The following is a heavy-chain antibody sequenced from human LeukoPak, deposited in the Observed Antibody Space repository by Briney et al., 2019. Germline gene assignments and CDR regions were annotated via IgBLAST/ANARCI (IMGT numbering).Heavy chain of an antibody. D-gene: IGHD2-15*01. Sequence: ALVKVSCKASGYTLTGYYMHWVRQAPGQGLEWMGWINPNSGGTNYAQKFQGRVTMTRDTSISTAYMELSRLRSDDTAVYYCARGIRYCSGGSCYPATYYYYYYMDVWGKGTTVTVSS. CDR1: GYTLTGYY. CDR2: INPNSGGT. J-gene: IGHJ6*03. CDR3: ARGIRYCSGGSCYPATYYYYYYMDV. V-gene: IGHV1-2*02.